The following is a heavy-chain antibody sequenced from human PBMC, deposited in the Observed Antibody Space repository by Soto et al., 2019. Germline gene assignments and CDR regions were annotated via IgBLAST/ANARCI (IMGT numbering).Heavy chain of an antibody. J-gene: IGHJ5*02. V-gene: IGHV1-69*06. CDR2: IIPIFGTA. CDR1: GGTFSSYA. D-gene: IGHD3-3*01. CDR3: ARTIFGVVINYYNWFDP. Sequence: QVQLVQSGAEVKKPGSSVKVSWKASGGTFSSYAISWVRQAPGQGLEWMGGIIPIFGTANYAQKFQGRVTITADKSTSTAYMELSSLRSEDTAVYYCARTIFGVVINYYNWFDPWGQGTLVTVSS.